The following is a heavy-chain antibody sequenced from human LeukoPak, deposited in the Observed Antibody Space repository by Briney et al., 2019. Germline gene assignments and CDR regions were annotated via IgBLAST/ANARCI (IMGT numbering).Heavy chain of an antibody. Sequence: PSETLSLTCTVSGGSISSYYWSWIRQPPGKGLEWVGYIYYSGSTNYNPSLKSRVTISVDTSKNQFSLKLSSVTAADTAVYYCARDQGYDSSGSFDYWGQGTLVTVSS. CDR3: ARDQGYDSSGSFDY. D-gene: IGHD3-22*01. CDR2: IYYSGST. J-gene: IGHJ4*02. V-gene: IGHV4-59*12. CDR1: GGSISSYY.